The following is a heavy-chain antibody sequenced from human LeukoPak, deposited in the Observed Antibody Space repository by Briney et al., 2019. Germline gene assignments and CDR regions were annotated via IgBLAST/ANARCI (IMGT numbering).Heavy chain of an antibody. CDR1: GXRFTSYC. Sequence: GESLKISFKGSGXRFTSYCIGWVRQMPGKGLEWMGIINPGDSDTRYSPSFQGQVTISADKSISTAYLQWSSLKASDTAMYYCARHPDCTRTSCYVDYYGMDVWGQGTTVTVSS. J-gene: IGHJ6*02. CDR2: INPGDSDT. V-gene: IGHV5-51*01. D-gene: IGHD2-2*01. CDR3: ARHPDCTRTSCYVDYYGMDV.